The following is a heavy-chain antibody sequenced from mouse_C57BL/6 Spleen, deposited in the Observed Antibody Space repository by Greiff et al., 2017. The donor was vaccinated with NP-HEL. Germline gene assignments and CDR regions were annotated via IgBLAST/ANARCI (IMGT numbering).Heavy chain of an antibody. CDR2: INPSTGGT. D-gene: IGHD1-1*01. CDR1: GYSFTGYY. Sequence: VQLQQSGPELVKPGASVKISCKASGYSFTGYYMNWVKQSPEKSLEWIGEINPSTGGTTYNQKFKAKATLTVDKSSSTAYMQLKSLTSEDSAVDYCARYRDYYGSSYVGYFDYWGQGTTRTVSS. J-gene: IGHJ2*01. V-gene: IGHV1-42*01. CDR3: ARYRDYYGSSYVGYFDY.